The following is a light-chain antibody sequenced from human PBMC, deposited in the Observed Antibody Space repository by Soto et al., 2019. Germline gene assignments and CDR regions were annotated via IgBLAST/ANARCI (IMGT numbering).Light chain of an antibody. Sequence: PGERATRSCRASQSVSSSYLAWYQQKPGQAPRLLIYGASSRATGIPDRFSGSGSGTDFTLTISRLEPEDFAVYYCQHSGSSLWTFGQGTKVEIK. CDR3: QHSGSSLWT. CDR1: QSVSSSY. V-gene: IGKV3-20*01. CDR2: GAS. J-gene: IGKJ1*01.